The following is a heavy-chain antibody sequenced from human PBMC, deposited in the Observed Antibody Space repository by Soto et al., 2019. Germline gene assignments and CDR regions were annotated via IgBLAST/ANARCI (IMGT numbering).Heavy chain of an antibody. V-gene: IGHV4-31*03. J-gene: IGHJ4*02. CDR3: ARAGYGDYDRGIDY. D-gene: IGHD4-17*01. CDR1: DGSISSDNYY. Sequence: QVQLQESGPGLVKPSQTLSLICTVSDGSISSDNYYWSWIRQHPGKGLEWIGYIYYSGSTYYNPSLKSRVTXXVXTXXNQFYRKLSSVTAADTAMYYCARAGYGDYDRGIDYWGQGTLVTVSS. CDR2: IYYSGST.